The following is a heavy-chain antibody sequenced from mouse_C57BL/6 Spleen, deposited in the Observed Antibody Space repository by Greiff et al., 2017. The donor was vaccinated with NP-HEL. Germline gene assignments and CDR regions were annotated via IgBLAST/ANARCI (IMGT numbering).Heavy chain of an antibody. CDR1: GYTFTSYT. J-gene: IGHJ2*01. V-gene: IGHV1-4*01. CDR2: INPSSGYT. Sequence: VQVVESGAELARPGASVKMSCKASGYTFTSYTMHWVKQRPGQGLEWIGYINPSSGYTKYNQKFKDKATLTADKSSSTAYMQLSSLTSEDSAVYYCARGTTVVAPDDYWGQGTTLTVSS. D-gene: IGHD1-1*01. CDR3: ARGTTVVAPDDY.